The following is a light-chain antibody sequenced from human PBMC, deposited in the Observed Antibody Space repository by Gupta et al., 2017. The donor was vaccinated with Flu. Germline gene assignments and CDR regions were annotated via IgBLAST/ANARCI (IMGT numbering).Light chain of an antibody. CDR1: SSDVGGYNY. V-gene: IGLV2-14*01. CDR2: EVI. CDR3: SSYTSSNSLE. J-gene: IGLJ3*02. Sequence: QSALTQPASVSGSPGQSTTISCTGTSSDVGGYNYLSWYQHHPGKAPKLLIYEVINRPSGVSTRFSGSKSGNTASLTISGLQAEDEADYYCSSYTSSNSLEFGGGTKLTVL.